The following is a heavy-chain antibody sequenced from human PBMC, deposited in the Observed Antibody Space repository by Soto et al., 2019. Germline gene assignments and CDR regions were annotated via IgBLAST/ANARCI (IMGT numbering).Heavy chain of an antibody. Sequence: EVQLVQSGAEVKKPGESLKISCKGSGYSFTSYSIGWVRQMPGKGLEWMGIIYPGDSDTRYSPSFQGQVTISAVKSISTAYLQWSSLKASDTAMYYCARRPYYYDSSGYWGYAFDIWGRGTMVTVSS. J-gene: IGHJ3*02. CDR3: ARRPYYYDSSGYWGYAFDI. V-gene: IGHV5-51*03. D-gene: IGHD3-22*01. CDR1: GYSFTSYS. CDR2: IYPGDSDT.